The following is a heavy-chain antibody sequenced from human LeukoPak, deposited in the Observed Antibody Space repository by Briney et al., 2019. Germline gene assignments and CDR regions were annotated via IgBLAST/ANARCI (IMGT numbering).Heavy chain of an antibody. CDR3: ARGTRGGYGDYEGYFDY. Sequence: GRSLRLSCAASGFTFSSYAMHWVRQAPGKGLEWVAVISYDGSNKYYADSVKGRFTISRDNSKNTLYLQMNSLRAEDTAVYYCARGTRGGYGDYEGYFDYWGQGTLVTVSS. J-gene: IGHJ4*02. CDR2: ISYDGSNK. D-gene: IGHD4-17*01. V-gene: IGHV3-30-3*01. CDR1: GFTFSSYA.